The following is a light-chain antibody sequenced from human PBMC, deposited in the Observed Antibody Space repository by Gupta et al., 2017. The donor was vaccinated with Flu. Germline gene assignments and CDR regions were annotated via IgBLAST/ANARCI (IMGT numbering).Light chain of an antibody. Sequence: VTPGEPASNSCRVREGCGYSDGKTYLNWYQQRPGQSPRRLIYQGSNRESGVPDRFSGSGSGTHFTLNISSVEAEDVGLYYCKQCEHWPRTFGQGTKVEIK. V-gene: IGKV2-30*01. CDR2: QGS. J-gene: IGKJ1*01. CDR3: KQCEHWPRT. CDR1: EGCGYSDGKTY.